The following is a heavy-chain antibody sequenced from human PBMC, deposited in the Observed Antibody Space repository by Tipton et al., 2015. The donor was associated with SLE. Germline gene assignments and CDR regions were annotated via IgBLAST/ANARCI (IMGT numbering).Heavy chain of an antibody. Sequence: TLSLTCTVSGGSISSQYWSWVRQPPGKALEWIGYISYSGTAKYNPSLKSRVTISVDTSNSHFSLKLTSVTAADTAVYFCARAGLQLWPNAYYYYLDVWGEGTTVTVSS. D-gene: IGHD5-18*01. CDR2: ISYSGTA. V-gene: IGHV4-59*11. J-gene: IGHJ6*03. CDR3: ARAGLQLWPNAYYYYLDV. CDR1: GGSISSQY.